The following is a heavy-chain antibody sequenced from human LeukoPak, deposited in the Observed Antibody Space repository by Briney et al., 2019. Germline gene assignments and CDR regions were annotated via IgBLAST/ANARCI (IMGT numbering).Heavy chain of an antibody. CDR2: ITSSGGTR. J-gene: IGHJ4*02. V-gene: IGHV3-48*01. CDR3: AKARGLHYFDY. Sequence: GALRLSCAASGFTFSSYSMNWVRQAPGKGLEWVSYITSSGGTRYYADSVKGRFTISRDNAKNSLYLQMNSLRAEDTAVYYCAKARGLHYFDYWGQGTLVTVSS. D-gene: IGHD3-10*01. CDR1: GFTFSSYS.